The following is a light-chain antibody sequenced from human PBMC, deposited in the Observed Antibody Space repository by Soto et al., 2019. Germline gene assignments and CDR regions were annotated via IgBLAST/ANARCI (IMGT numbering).Light chain of an antibody. CDR3: SSYTSSSTSYV. Sequence: GASSDVGGYNYVSWYQQHPGKAPKLMIYEVSNRPSGVSNRFSGSKSGNTASLTISGLQAEDEADYYCSSYTSSSTSYVFGTGTKVTVL. CDR2: EVS. V-gene: IGLV2-14*01. J-gene: IGLJ1*01. CDR1: SSDVGGYNY.